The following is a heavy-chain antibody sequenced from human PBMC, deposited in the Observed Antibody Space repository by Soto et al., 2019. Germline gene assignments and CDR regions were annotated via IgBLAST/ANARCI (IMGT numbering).Heavy chain of an antibody. J-gene: IGHJ6*02. D-gene: IGHD2-2*01. CDR1: GFSFKDYT. CDR3: ARRGHYSTTGCHYYGMDV. V-gene: IGHV3-30-3*01. Sequence: QGQLVESGVGVVQPGRSLRLSCVASGFSFKDYTIHWIRQAPGKGLEWAAFISYDGGDKNYADSAKGRLTSSRDNSKNTLFLQLSSLRAEDTGVYYCARRGHYSTTGCHYYGMDVWGQGTTVTVSS. CDR2: ISYDGGDK.